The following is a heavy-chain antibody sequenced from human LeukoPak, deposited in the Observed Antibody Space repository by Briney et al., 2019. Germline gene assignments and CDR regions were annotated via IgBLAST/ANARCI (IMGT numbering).Heavy chain of an antibody. CDR2: INSDGSST. CDR1: GFTFSSYW. D-gene: IGHD3-9*01. CDR3: ARGVGYYDILTGYFFDP. V-gene: IGHV3-74*01. Sequence: GGSLRLSCAASGFTFSSYWMHWVRQAPGKGLVWFSRINSDGSSTSYADSVKGRFTISRDNAKNTLYLQMNSLRAEDTAVYYCARGVGYYDILTGYFFDPWGQGTLVTVSS. J-gene: IGHJ5*02.